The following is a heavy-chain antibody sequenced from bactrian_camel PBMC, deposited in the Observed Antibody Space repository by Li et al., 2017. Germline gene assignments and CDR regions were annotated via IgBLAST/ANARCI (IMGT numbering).Heavy chain of an antibody. V-gene: IGHV3S53*01. Sequence: VQLVESGGGEVQTGGSLRLSCVVSGHSRGSNCVGWYRLPPGRAPAEREGIATISTMSGANYADSAKGRFTISRDGAKNTMYLQMNSLKPEDSAMYYCAAGRASYCGIWSVYNAWGQGTQVTVS. D-gene: IGHD2*01. J-gene: IGHJ6*01. CDR2: ISTMSGA. CDR3: AAGRASYCGIWSVYNA. CDR1: GHSRGSNC.